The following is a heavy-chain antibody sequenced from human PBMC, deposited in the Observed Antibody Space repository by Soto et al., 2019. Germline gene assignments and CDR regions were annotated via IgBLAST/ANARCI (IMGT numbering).Heavy chain of an antibody. Sequence: QVTLKESGPVLVKPTETLTLTCTVSGFSLSNARMGVSWIRQPPGKALEWLAHIFPNDEKSYSTSLKSRLTISKDTSKSQVVLTMTNMDPVDTATYYCARSTTYYYDSSGHDYWGQGTLVTVSS. CDR1: GFSLSNARMG. CDR3: ARSTTYYYDSSGHDY. CDR2: IFPNDEK. V-gene: IGHV2-26*01. D-gene: IGHD3-22*01. J-gene: IGHJ4*02.